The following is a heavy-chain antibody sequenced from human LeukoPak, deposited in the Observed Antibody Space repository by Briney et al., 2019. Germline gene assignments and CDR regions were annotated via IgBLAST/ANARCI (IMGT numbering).Heavy chain of an antibody. D-gene: IGHD4-17*01. V-gene: IGHV4-30-2*01. CDR3: ASLLNDYGDYVDDY. J-gene: IGHJ4*02. Sequence: SQTLSLTCAVSGGSISSGGYSWSWIRQPPGKGLEWIGYIYHSGSTYYNPSLKSRVTISVDRSKNQFSLKLSSVTAADTAVYYCASLLNDYGDYVDDYWGQGTLVTVSS. CDR1: GGSISSGGYS. CDR2: IYHSGST.